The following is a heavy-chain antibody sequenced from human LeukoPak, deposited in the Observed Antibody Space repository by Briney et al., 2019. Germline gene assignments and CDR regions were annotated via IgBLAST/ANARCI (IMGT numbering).Heavy chain of an antibody. D-gene: IGHD3-3*01. Sequence: PGGSLTLSCAASGFTFTTYAMSWVRQAPGKGLEWVSASAGSDGSKYYGDSVKGRFTISRDNSKNTLDLQMNSMRAEDTAIYYCAKHSAGSGYAPLDYWGQGNLVTVSS. J-gene: IGHJ4*02. CDR3: AKHSAGSGYAPLDY. CDR2: SAGSDGSK. CDR1: GFTFTTYA. V-gene: IGHV3-23*01.